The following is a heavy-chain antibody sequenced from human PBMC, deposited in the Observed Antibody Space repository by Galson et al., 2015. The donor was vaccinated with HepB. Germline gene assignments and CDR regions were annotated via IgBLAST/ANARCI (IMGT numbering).Heavy chain of an antibody. D-gene: IGHD6-6*01. Sequence: SVKVSCKASGYTFTSYGISWVRQAPGQGLEWMGWISAYNGNTKYAQKLQGRVTMTTDTSTSTAYMELRSLRSDDTAVYYCARDRPPYIAARPGFDYWGQGTLVTVSS. CDR1: GYTFTSYG. CDR2: ISAYNGNT. CDR3: ARDRPPYIAARPGFDY. V-gene: IGHV1-18*01. J-gene: IGHJ4*02.